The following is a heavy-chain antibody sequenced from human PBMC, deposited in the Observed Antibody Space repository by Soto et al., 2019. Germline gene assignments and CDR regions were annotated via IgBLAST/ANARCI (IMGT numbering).Heavy chain of an antibody. CDR1: GYTFTSYY. Sequence: QVQLVQSGAEVKKPGASVKVSCKASGYTFTSYYMHWVRLAPGQGLEWMGIINPDGVGTSYAQQFQGRVIMTRDTSTSTVYMEMSSLRSEDTAVYYCAVGGNYLSMDVWGQGTTVTVSS. J-gene: IGHJ6*02. D-gene: IGHD4-4*01. CDR3: AVGGNYLSMDV. CDR2: INPDGVGT. V-gene: IGHV1-46*01.